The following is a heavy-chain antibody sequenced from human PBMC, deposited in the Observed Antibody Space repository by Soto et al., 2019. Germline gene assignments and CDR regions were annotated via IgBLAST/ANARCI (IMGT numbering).Heavy chain of an antibody. D-gene: IGHD6-13*01. CDR2: INAGNGNT. J-gene: IGHJ5*02. CDR3: AGVAAGTFPQTRMVFDP. V-gene: IGHV1-3*01. CDR1: GYTFTSYA. Sequence: GASVKVSCKASGYTFTSYAMHWVRQAPGQRLEWMGWINAGNGNTKCSQKFQGRVTITRDTSASTAYMELSSLRSEDTAVYYCAGVAAGTFPQTRMVFDPWGQGTLVTVSS.